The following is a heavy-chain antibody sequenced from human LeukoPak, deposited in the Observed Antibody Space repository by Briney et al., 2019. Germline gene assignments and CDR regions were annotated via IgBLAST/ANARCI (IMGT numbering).Heavy chain of an antibody. CDR1: GGSFSGYY. V-gene: IGHV3-33*08. CDR3: ARDPPGRFWSGYGHSDY. Sequence: PSETLSLTCAVYGGSFSGYYWSWIRQAPGKGLEWVGFIWNHGNDQGYADSVKGRFTISRDNAKNSLYLQMNSLRAEDTAVYYCARDPPGRFWSGYGHSDYWGQGTLVTVSS. D-gene: IGHD3-3*01. CDR2: IWNHGNDQ. J-gene: IGHJ4*02.